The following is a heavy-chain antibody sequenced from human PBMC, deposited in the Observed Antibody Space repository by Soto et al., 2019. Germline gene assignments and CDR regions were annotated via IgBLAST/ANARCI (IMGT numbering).Heavy chain of an antibody. CDR3: ARGGTPVGQLALDY. D-gene: IGHD6-6*01. CDR2: INHSEST. CDR1: GGSFIGYY. J-gene: IGHJ4*02. Sequence: PSETLSLTCAVYGGSFIGYYWSCVRHPPGKGLEWIGEINHSESTNYNPSLKSRVTISVDTSKNQFSLKLSSVTAADTAVYYCARGGTPVGQLALDYWGQGTLVTVSS. V-gene: IGHV4-34*01.